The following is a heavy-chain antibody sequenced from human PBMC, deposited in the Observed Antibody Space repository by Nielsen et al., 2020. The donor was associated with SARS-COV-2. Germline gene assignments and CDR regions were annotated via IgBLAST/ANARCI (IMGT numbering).Heavy chain of an antibody. Sequence: SETLSLTCTVSGCSISSSSYYWGWIRQPPGKGLEWIGSIYYSGSTYYNPSLKSRVTISVDTSKNQFSLKLSSVTAADTAVYYCASQPTRRTGTQYYYYGMDVWGQGTTVTVSS. J-gene: IGHJ6*02. CDR3: ASQPTRRTGTQYYYYGMDV. D-gene: IGHD1-1*01. V-gene: IGHV4-39*01. CDR2: IYYSGST. CDR1: GCSISSSSYY.